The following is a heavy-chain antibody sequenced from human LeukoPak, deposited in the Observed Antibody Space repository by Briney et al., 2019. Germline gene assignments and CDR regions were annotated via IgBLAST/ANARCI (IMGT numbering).Heavy chain of an antibody. Sequence: SQTLSLTCTVSGGSISSGGYYWSWIRQHPGKGLEWIGYIYYSGSTYYNPSLKSRVTISVDTSKNQFSLKLSSVTAADTAVYYCARYYYGSGSYFDYWGQGTLVTVSS. D-gene: IGHD3-10*01. J-gene: IGHJ4*02. CDR2: IYYSGST. CDR3: ARYYYGSGSYFDY. CDR1: GGSISSGGYY. V-gene: IGHV4-31*03.